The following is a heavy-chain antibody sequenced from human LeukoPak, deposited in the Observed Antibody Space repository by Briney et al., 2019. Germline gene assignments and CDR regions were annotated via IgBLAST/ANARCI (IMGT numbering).Heavy chain of an antibody. CDR3: VRDLMGSGSTTAYLHH. Sequence: GGSLRLSCTASGLTFSTSGFNWVRQAPGKGLEWVSSISRSSRHVYYAGSVKGRFTISRDNAKNSLYLQMNSLRAEDMAVYFCVRDLMGSGSTTAYLHHWGQGTLVTVSS. D-gene: IGHD1-1*01. J-gene: IGHJ1*01. CDR1: GLTFSTSG. V-gene: IGHV3-21*01. CDR2: ISRSSRHV.